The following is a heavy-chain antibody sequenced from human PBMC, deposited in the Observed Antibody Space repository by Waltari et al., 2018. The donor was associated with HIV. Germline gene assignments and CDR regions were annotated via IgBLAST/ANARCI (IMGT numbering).Heavy chain of an antibody. CDR3: ARDPSYGFGENDY. CDR2: INPKTGDT. CDR1: GYAFPGLY. D-gene: IGHD3-10*01. V-gene: IGHV1-2*02. Sequence: QVQLVESGAEVKKPGASLKVSCKASGYAFPGLYIPWVRQAPGKGLAWVGWINPKTGDTNFAQKFQGRVTMTRDTSISTAYMELSRLTSDDTAVYYCARDPSYGFGENDYWGQGTLFTVSS. J-gene: IGHJ4*02.